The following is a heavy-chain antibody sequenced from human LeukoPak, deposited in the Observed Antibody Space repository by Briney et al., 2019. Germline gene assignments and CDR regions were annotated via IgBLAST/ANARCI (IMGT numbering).Heavy chain of an antibody. J-gene: IGHJ5*02. CDR3: ARVLRGIAAAGTRWFDP. D-gene: IGHD6-13*01. CDR2: INPNSGGT. CDR1: GYTFTGYY. Sequence: ASVEVSCKASGYTFTGYYMHWVRQAPGQGLEWMGWINPNSGGTNYAQKFQGRVTMTRDTSISTAYMELSRLRSDDTAVYYCARVLRGIAAAGTRWFDPWGQGTLVTVSS. V-gene: IGHV1-2*02.